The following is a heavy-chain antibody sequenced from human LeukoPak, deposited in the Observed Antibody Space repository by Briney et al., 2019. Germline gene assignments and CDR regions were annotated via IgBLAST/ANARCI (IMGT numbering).Heavy chain of an antibody. V-gene: IGHV3-64*02. CDR3: ARIGMENFYDL. Sequence: GGSLRLSCAASGFTFSGFSMHWIRQAPGGGLEYDSAINGNGDKTFYTDSVRGRFTIFRDNSKTTLFLQMGSLRGEDTALYFCARIGMENFYDLWGQGTLVTVSS. D-gene: IGHD2/OR15-2a*01. J-gene: IGHJ5*02. CDR1: GFTFSGFS. CDR2: INGNGDKT.